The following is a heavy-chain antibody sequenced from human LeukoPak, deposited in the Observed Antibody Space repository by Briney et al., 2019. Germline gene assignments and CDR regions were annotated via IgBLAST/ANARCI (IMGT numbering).Heavy chain of an antibody. J-gene: IGHJ6*03. Sequence: ASVKVSCKASGYTFTSYDINWVRQATGQGLEWMGWMNPNSGNTGYAQKFQGRVTMTRNTSISTAYMKLSSLRSEDTAVYYCARADYSNYVSYYYYMDVWGKGTTVTVSS. D-gene: IGHD4-11*01. V-gene: IGHV1-8*01. CDR3: ARADYSNYVSYYYYMDV. CDR2: MNPNSGNT. CDR1: GYTFTSYD.